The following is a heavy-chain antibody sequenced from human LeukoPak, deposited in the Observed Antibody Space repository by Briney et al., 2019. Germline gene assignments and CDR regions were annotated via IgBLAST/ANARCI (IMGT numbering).Heavy chain of an antibody. V-gene: IGHV1-18*01. CDR2: ISAYNGNT. CDR1: GYTFTSYG. D-gene: IGHD6-13*01. Sequence: ASVKVSCKASGYTFTSYGISWVRQAPGQGLEWMGWISAYNGNTNYAQKLQGRVTMTTDTSTSTAYMELRSLRSDDTAVYYCARVGAAAGKQDGAYGMDVWGQGTTVTVSS. CDR3: ARVGAAAGKQDGAYGMDV. J-gene: IGHJ6*02.